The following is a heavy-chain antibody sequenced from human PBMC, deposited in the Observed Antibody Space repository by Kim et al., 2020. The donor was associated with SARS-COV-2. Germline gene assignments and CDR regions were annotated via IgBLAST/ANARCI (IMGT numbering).Heavy chain of an antibody. CDR3: ARDLSQDIVVVPAAVTADAFDI. Sequence: ASVKVSCKASGYTFTSYGISWVRQAPGQGLEWMGWISAYNGNTNYAQKLQGRVTMTTDTSTSTAYMELRSLRSDDTAVYYCARDLSQDIVVVPAAVTADAFDIWGQGTMVTVSS. CDR1: GYTFTSYG. J-gene: IGHJ3*02. CDR2: ISAYNGNT. V-gene: IGHV1-18*01. D-gene: IGHD2-2*01.